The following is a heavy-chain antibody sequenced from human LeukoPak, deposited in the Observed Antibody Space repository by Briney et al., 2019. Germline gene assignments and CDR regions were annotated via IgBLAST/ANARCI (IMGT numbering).Heavy chain of an antibody. CDR1: GGSISSGGYY. J-gene: IGHJ6*02. V-gene: IGHV4-31*03. D-gene: IGHD3-3*01. CDR3: ARDLGVNSPRYYYYYGMDV. Sequence: SQTLSLTCTVSGGSISSGGYYWSWIRQHPGKGLEWIGYIYYSGSTYYNPSLKSRVTISVDTSKNQFSLKLSSVTAADTAVYYCARDLGVNSPRYYYYYGMDVWGQGTTVTVSS. CDR2: IYYSGST.